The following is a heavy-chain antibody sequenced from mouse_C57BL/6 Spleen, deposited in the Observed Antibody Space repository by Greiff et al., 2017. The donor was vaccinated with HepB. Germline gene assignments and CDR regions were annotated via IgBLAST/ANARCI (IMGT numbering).Heavy chain of an antibody. CDR3: ARDRDFDY. CDR2: ISYDGSN. Sequence: EVKLMESGPGLVKPSQSLSLTCSVTGYSITSGYYWNWIRQFPGNKLEWMGYISYDGSNNYNPSLKNRISITRDTSKNQFCLKLNSVTTEDTATYYCARDRDFDYWGQGTTLTVSS. V-gene: IGHV3-6*01. CDR1: GYSITSGYY. J-gene: IGHJ2*01.